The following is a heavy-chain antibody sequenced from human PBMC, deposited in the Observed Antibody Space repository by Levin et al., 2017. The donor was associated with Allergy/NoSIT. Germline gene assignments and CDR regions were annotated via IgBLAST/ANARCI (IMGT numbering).Heavy chain of an antibody. J-gene: IGHJ5*02. V-gene: IGHV3-74*01. CDR1: GFTFSSYW. CDR2: INSDGSTT. Sequence: PGESLKISCAASGFTFSSYWMHWVRQAPGKGLVWVSRINSDGSTTDYADSVKGRFTISRDNARNTLFLQVNSLRPEDTAVYYCVSNLYSGRYALGTSWGQGTLVTVSS. D-gene: IGHD1-26*01. CDR3: VSNLYSGRYALGTS.